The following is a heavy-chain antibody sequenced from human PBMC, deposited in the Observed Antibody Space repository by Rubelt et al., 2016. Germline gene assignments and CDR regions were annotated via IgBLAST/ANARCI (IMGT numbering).Heavy chain of an antibody. J-gene: IGHJ4*02. CDR2: ISAYNGNT. CDR1: GYTFTSYG. Sequence: QVQLVQSAAEVKKPGASVKVSCKASGYTFTSYGISWVRQAPGQGLEWMGWISAYNGNTKYAQKLQGRVTMTTDTSTSTAYMELRSLRSDDTAVYYCARDLPPFRRYNWNFPLDYWGQGTLVTVSS. CDR3: ARDLPPFRRYNWNFPLDY. V-gene: IGHV1-18*01. D-gene: IGHD1-7*01.